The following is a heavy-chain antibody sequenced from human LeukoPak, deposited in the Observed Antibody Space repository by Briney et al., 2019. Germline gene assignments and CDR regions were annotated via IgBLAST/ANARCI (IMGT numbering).Heavy chain of an antibody. D-gene: IGHD7-27*01. CDR3: ARRKLGNDY. Sequence: PSETLSLTCTISGGSVSDYYWCWIRQSPGNGLEWIGYIYHTGSTSYSPSLKSRVTISADTSQNQFSLKLSSVTAADTAVYYCARRKLGNDYWGQGTLVTVSS. V-gene: IGHV4-59*02. CDR1: GGSVSDYY. J-gene: IGHJ4*02. CDR2: IYHTGST.